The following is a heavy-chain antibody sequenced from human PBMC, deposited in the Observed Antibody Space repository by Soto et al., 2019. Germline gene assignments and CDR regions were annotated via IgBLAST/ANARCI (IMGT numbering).Heavy chain of an antibody. CDR1: GYTFTSYG. V-gene: IGHV1-18*01. Sequence: QVPLVQSGAEVKKPGASVKVSCKASGYTFTSYGISWVRQAPGQGLEWMGWINDYNGNTNYAQKLQGRVTMTTDTSTSTADMELRSRRSDDTAVYYCARQKGRGYSGYDGFDYWGQGTLVTVSS. CDR2: INDYNGNT. CDR3: ARQKGRGYSGYDGFDY. J-gene: IGHJ4*02. D-gene: IGHD5-12*01.